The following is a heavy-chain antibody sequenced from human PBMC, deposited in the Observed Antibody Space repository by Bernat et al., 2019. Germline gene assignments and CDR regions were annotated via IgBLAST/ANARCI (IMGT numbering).Heavy chain of an antibody. J-gene: IGHJ4*02. CDR1: GFTFSDYY. Sequence: QVQLVESGGGLVKPGGSLRLSCVGSGFTFSDYYMNWIRQAPGKGLEWVSYISSSSSYASYADSVKGRFTISRDNAKNSLYLQMNTLRVEDTAVYYCASAAEIVDSWGQGTLVTVSS. CDR2: ISSSSSYA. CDR3: ASAAEIVDS. D-gene: IGHD1-14*01. V-gene: IGHV3-11*06.